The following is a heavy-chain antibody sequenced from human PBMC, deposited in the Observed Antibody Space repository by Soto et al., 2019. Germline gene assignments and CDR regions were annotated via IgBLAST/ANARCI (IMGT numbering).Heavy chain of an antibody. V-gene: IGHV4-59*01. CDR1: GGSISSYY. Sequence: QVQLQESGPGLVKPSETLSLTCTVSGGSISSYYWSWIRQPPGKGLEWIGYIYYSGSTNYNPSLKGPVTLAVDPSKNQFPLKLSSVTAAATAVYYCARDIMGTHYYRYGIDVWGQGPTVTVSS. CDR3: ARDIMGTHYYRYGIDV. D-gene: IGHD2-8*01. CDR2: IYYSGST. J-gene: IGHJ6*02.